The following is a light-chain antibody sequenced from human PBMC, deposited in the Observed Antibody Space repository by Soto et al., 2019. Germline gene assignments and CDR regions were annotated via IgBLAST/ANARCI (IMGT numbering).Light chain of an antibody. CDR2: GAS. J-gene: IGKJ4*01. V-gene: IGKV3-20*01. CDR1: QSVSSSY. CDR3: QQYGSSLL. Sequence: EIVLTQSPGTLSSSPGERATLSCRASQSVSSSYLAWYQQKPGQAPRLLIYGASSRATGIPDRFSGSGSGTDFTLTISRLEPEDFAVYYCQQYGSSLLFGGGTKVDIK.